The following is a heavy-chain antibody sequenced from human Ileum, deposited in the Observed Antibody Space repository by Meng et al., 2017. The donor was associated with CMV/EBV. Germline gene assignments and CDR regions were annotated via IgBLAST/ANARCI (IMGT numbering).Heavy chain of an antibody. D-gene: IGHD6-19*01. CDR2: IYYSGST. CDR1: GGSISSYY. CDR3: ARAIAVAGTRRAFDY. V-gene: IGHV4-59*01. J-gene: IGHJ4*02. Sequence: SETLSLTCTVSGGSISSYYWSWIRQPPGKGLEWIGYIYYSGSTNYNPSLKSRVSIPVDTSKNQFSLKLSSVTAADTAVYYCARAIAVAGTRRAFDYWGQGTLVTVSS.